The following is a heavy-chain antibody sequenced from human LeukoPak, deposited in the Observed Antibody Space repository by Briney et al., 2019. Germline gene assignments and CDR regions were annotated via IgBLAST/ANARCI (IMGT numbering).Heavy chain of an antibody. CDR3: ASSGDDYIS. J-gene: IGHJ4*02. CDR2: IYHSGST. CDR1: GGSISSGYY. Sequence: SETLSLTCTVSGGSISSGYYWGWIRQPPGKGLEWIGSIYHSGSTYYNPSLKSRVTISVDTSKNQFSLKLSSVTAADTAVYYCASSGDDYISWGQGTLVTVSS. V-gene: IGHV4-38-2*02. D-gene: IGHD4-11*01.